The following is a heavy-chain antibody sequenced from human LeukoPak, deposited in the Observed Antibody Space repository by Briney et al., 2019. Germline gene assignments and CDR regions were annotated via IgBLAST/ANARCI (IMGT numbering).Heavy chain of an antibody. CDR2: IWHDGSKE. CDR3: AGATPPGGEYYFEY. D-gene: IGHD3-10*01. J-gene: IGHJ4*02. V-gene: IGHV3-33*01. Sequence: PGGSLRLSCAASGFSFSTYGMHWVRQAPDTGLEWLALIWHDGSKEYYADSVKGRFTISRDNSKNTLYLEMNSLRADDTAMYYCAGATPPGGEYYFEYWGQGALVTVSS. CDR1: GFSFSTYG.